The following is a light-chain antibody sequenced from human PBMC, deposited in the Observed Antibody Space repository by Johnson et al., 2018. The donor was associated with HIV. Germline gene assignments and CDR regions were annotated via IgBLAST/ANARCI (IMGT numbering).Light chain of an antibody. CDR2: DNN. CDR1: SSNIGNGY. CDR3: GPWDSSLSAGDV. V-gene: IGLV1-51*01. J-gene: IGLJ1*01. Sequence: QSVLTQPPSVSAAPGQKVSISCSGSSSNIGNGYVSWYQQLPGTAPKLLIYDNNKRPSGIPDRFSGSKSGTSATLGITGLQTGDEADYYCGPWDSSLSAGDVFGTGTKVTVL.